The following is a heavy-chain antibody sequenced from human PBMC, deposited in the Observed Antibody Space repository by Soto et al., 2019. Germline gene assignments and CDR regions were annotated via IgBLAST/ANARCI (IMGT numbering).Heavy chain of an antibody. CDR1: W. D-gene: IGHD6-19*01. V-gene: IGHV4-4*02. CDR3: AKIAVAGLDYYGMDV. CDR2: IYHSGST. Sequence: WWSWVRQPPGKGLEWIGEIYHSGSTNYNPSLKSRVTISVDKSKNQFSLKLSSVTAADTAVYYCAKIAVAGLDYYGMDVWGQGTTVTVSS. J-gene: IGHJ6*02.